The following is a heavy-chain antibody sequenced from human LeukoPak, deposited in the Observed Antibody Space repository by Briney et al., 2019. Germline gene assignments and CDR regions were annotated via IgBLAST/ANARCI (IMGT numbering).Heavy chain of an antibody. Sequence: GASLKISCKASGYIFRSYWIGWVRQLPGKGLEWMGIIYPGDADNRYSPSFQGQVTISADKSITTAYLQWSSLKASDTAMYYCARALGYCSRTSCSFDFWGQGTLVTVSS. V-gene: IGHV5-51*01. CDR2: IYPGDADN. CDR1: GYIFRSYW. D-gene: IGHD2-2*01. J-gene: IGHJ4*02. CDR3: ARALGYCSRTSCSFDF.